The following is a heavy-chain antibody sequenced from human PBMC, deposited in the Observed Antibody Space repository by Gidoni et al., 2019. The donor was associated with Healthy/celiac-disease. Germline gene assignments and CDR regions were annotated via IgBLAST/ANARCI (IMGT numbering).Heavy chain of an antibody. V-gene: IGHV1-3*01. CDR3: ARAGRITIFGVVKNWFDP. J-gene: IGHJ5*02. CDR1: GYTFTSYA. CDR2: INAGNGNT. Sequence: QVQLVQSGAEVKKPGASVKVSCKASGYTFTSYAMHWVRQAPGQRLEWMGWINAGNGNTKYSQKCQGRVTITRDTSASTAYMELSSLRSEDTAVYYCARAGRITIFGVVKNWFDPWGQGTLVTVSS. D-gene: IGHD3-3*01.